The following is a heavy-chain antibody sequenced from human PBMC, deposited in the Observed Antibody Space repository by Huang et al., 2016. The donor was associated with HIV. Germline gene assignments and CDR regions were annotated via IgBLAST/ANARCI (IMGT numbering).Heavy chain of an antibody. CDR2: IYYSGST. Sequence: QLQLQESGPGLVKPSETLSLTCTVSGGSISSSSYYWGWIRQPPGMGLGWIGSIYYSGSTYYNPSLKRRVTISVDTSKNQFSLKLSSVTAADTAVYYCARHPDYDFWSGYPFFDYWGQGTLVTVSS. CDR1: GGSISSSSYY. V-gene: IGHV4-39*01. D-gene: IGHD3-3*01. CDR3: ARHPDYDFWSGYPFFDY. J-gene: IGHJ4*02.